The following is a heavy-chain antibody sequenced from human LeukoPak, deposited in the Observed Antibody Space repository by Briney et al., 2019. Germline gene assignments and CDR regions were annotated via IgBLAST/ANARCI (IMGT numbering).Heavy chain of an antibody. CDR2: VSDRAT. J-gene: IGHJ4*02. CDR1: GFTFSSYK. D-gene: IGHD5-18*01. V-gene: IGHV3-48*01. Sequence: PGGSLRLSCAASGFTFSSYKMNWVRQAPGKGLEWVSYVSDRATFYADSVKGRFTITRDNAKNSLYLQMNSLRGEDTAVYYCARSPGYNYGLDYWGQGTLVTVSS. CDR3: ARSPGYNYGLDY.